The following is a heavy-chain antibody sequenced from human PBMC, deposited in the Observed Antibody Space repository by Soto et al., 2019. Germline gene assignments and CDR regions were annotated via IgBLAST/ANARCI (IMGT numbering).Heavy chain of an antibody. CDR2: VHYNGST. V-gene: IGHV4-61*03. CDR1: GDSVTSGSIY. J-gene: IGHJ6*02. CDR3: ARDRGNFGVVLADFYQYGMDV. Sequence: QVQLQESGPGLVKPSETLSLTCTVSGDSVTSGSIYWSWIRQPPGKGLEWIGYVHYNGSTNYNPSLESRVAISVDTSKYHFSLTLSSVTAADTGVYYCARDRGNFGVVLADFYQYGMDVWGQGTAVTVSS. D-gene: IGHD3-3*01.